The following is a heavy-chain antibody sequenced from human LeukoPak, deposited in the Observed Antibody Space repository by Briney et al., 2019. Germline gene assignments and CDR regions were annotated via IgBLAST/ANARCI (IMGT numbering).Heavy chain of an antibody. CDR3: AKDQGLGQWLANYYYYGMDV. D-gene: IGHD6-19*01. Sequence: GGSLRLSCAASGFTFSSYSMNWVRQAPGKGLEWVSSISSSSSYIYYADSVKGRFTISRDNAKNSLYLQMNSLRAEDTAVYYCAKDQGLGQWLANYYYYGMDVWGKGTTVTVSS. J-gene: IGHJ6*04. V-gene: IGHV3-21*01. CDR1: GFTFSSYS. CDR2: ISSSSSYI.